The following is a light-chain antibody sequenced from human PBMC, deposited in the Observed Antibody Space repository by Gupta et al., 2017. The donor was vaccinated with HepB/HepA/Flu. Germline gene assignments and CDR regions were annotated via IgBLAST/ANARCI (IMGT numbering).Light chain of an antibody. CDR3: QQYNNWPPIT. V-gene: IGKV3-15*01. CDR2: GAS. Sequence: EIVMTQSPATLSVSPGERATLSCRASQNINSNLAWYRQKPGQAPRLLIYGASTRATDIPARFSGNGSGTEFTLTISSLQSEDFALYYCQQYNNWPPITFGQGTLMEIK. J-gene: IGKJ5*01. CDR1: QNINSN.